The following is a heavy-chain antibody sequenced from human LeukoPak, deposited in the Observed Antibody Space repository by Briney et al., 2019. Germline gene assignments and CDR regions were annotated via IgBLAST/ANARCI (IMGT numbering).Heavy chain of an antibody. J-gene: IGHJ4*02. CDR2: IYSGGST. V-gene: IGHV3-66*02. D-gene: IGHD3-10*01. CDR3: ARDLHYYGSGSYGY. Sequence: GGSLRLSCAASGFTVSSNYMSWVRQAPGKGLEWVSVIYSGGSTYYADSVKGRFTISRDNSKNTLYLQTNSLRAEDTAVYYCARDLHYYGSGSYGYWGQGTLVTVSS. CDR1: GFTVSSNY.